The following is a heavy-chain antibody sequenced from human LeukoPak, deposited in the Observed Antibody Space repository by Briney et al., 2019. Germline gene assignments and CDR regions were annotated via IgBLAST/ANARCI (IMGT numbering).Heavy chain of an antibody. Sequence: ASVKVSCKASGYTFISYGISGVRQAPGQGLEWMGWISAYNGNTNYAQKLQGRVTMTTDTSTSTAYMELRSLRSDDTAVYYCAVGPMRAPNWLDPWGQGTLVTVSS. V-gene: IGHV1-18*01. J-gene: IGHJ5*02. CDR1: GYTFISYG. CDR3: AVGPMRAPNWLDP. CDR2: ISAYNGNT.